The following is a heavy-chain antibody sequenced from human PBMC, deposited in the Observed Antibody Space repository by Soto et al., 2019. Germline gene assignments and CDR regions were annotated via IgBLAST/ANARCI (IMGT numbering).Heavy chain of an antibody. Sequence: QITLKESGPTLVKPTQTLTLTCTFSGFSLSTSGVGVGWIRQPPGKALEWLALIYWDDDKRYSPSLKSRLTTTKATSKNQVVLTMTNMDPVDTATYYCAHKGGYDSSGYWFDPWGQGTLVTVSS. D-gene: IGHD3-22*01. CDR1: GFSLSTSGVG. V-gene: IGHV2-5*02. J-gene: IGHJ5*02. CDR2: IYWDDDK. CDR3: AHKGGYDSSGYWFDP.